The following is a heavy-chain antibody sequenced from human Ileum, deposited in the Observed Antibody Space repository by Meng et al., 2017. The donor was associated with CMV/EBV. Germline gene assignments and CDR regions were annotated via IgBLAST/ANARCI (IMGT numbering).Heavy chain of an antibody. V-gene: IGHV6-1*01. CDR2: TAYRSKWDY. CDR3: ARESELLRFDH. D-gene: IGHD6-6*01. Sequence: SCPVLVKPPNTIPLTCDSAGDSVSTNTVALNWIRHSPLRGLEWLGRTAYRSKWDYEYSVSVESRITISPDTSKNQFSLHLRSVTPKDTAIYYCARESELLRFDHWGQGTLVTVSS. CDR1: GDSVSTNTVA. J-gene: IGHJ4*02.